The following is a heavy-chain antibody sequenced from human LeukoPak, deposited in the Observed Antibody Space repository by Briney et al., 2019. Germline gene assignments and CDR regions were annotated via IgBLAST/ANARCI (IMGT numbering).Heavy chain of an antibody. V-gene: IGHV4-30-4*08. D-gene: IGHD6-19*01. CDR3: ARETNESGSGWSLDY. J-gene: IGHJ4*02. Sequence: PSQTLSLTCTVSGGSISSGDYYWRWIRQPPGKGLEWLGYIYYSGSTYYNPSLKSRVTISVDTSKNQFSLKLSSVTAADTAVYYCARETNESGSGWSLDYWGQGTLVTVSS. CDR1: GGSISSGDYY. CDR2: IYYSGST.